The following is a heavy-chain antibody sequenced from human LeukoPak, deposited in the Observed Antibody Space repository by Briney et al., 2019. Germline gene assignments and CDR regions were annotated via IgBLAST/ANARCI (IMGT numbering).Heavy chain of an antibody. J-gene: IGHJ3*02. CDR1: GGSISSGGYY. V-gene: IGHV4-31*03. CDR3: ARDGYGSETGVNAFDI. D-gene: IGHD3-10*01. CDR2: IYYSGTT. Sequence: PSETLSLTCTVSGGSISSGGYYWTWIRQHPGKGLEWIGYIYYSGTTYYNPSLKSRVTMSVDTSKNQFSLKLRSVTAADTAVYYCARDGYGSETGVNAFDIWGQGTMVTVSS.